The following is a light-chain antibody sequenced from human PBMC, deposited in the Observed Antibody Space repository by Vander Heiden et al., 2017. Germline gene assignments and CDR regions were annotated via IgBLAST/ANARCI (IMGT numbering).Light chain of an antibody. CDR3: QKDNNSHT. Sequence: DIVMTQSRATLSVSPGERATLCCRASQSVSINLARYQQEPGQAPRLLIYGASTRSNGFPARFSGSGSGTEFTLTISSLQSEDFAVYYCQKDNNSHTFGGGTKVEIK. V-gene: IGKV3-15*01. J-gene: IGKJ4*01. CDR2: GAS. CDR1: QSVSIN.